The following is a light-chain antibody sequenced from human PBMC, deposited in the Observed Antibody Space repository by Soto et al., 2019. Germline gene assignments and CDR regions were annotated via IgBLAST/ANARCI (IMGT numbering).Light chain of an antibody. J-gene: IGKJ4*01. Sequence: EIVLTQSPATLSLSPGERATLSCRASQTLTSNYLAWYQQKPGQAHRLLIHGAASRATGIPDRFSGSESGTDFTLTISRLEPEGFAVYYCQQYSDSVLPVGGGTKVEIK. CDR1: QTLTSNY. CDR2: GAA. CDR3: QQYSDSVLP. V-gene: IGKV3-20*01.